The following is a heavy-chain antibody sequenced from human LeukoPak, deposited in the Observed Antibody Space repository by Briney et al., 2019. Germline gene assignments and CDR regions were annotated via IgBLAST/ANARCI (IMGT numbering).Heavy chain of an antibody. J-gene: IGHJ4*02. CDR1: GFTFSSYA. CDR2: ISYDGSNK. D-gene: IGHD3-22*01. CDR3: AKKPSYYDSSGYYHL. V-gene: IGHV3-30-3*02. Sequence: GGSLRLSCAASGFTFSSYATHWVRQAPGKGLEWVAVISYDGSNKYYADSVKGRFTISRDNSKNTLYLQMNSLRAEDTAVYYCAKKPSYYDSSGYYHLGGQGTLVTVSS.